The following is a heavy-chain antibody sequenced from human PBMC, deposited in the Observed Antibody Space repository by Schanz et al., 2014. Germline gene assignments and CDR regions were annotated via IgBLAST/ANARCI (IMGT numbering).Heavy chain of an antibody. CDR3: VKGLYRDYVWGFDY. J-gene: IGHJ4*02. CDR1: GFTFSTYW. V-gene: IGHV3-7*01. D-gene: IGHD4-17*01. CDR2: IKQDESER. Sequence: EVQLVESGGGLVQPGGSLRLSCAASGFTFSTYWMSWVRQAPGKGLEWVANIKQDESERSYVDSVKGRFTISRDNSKNTLYLAMNSLRPEDTAIYYCVKGLYRDYVWGFDYWGQGTLVTVSP.